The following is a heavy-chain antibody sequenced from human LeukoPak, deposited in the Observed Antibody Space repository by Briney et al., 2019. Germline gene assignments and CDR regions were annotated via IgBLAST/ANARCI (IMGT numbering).Heavy chain of an antibody. D-gene: IGHD6-19*01. CDR2: INPNSGNT. J-gene: IGHJ4*02. CDR3: ARDQTWDSSGWYEDY. V-gene: IGHV1-2*02. CDR1: GYTFTGYY. Sequence: GASVKVSCKASGYTFTGYYMHWVRQAPGQGLEWMGWINPNSGNTNYAQKVQGRVTMTTDTSTSTAYMELRSLRSDDTAVYYCARDQTWDSSGWYEDYWGQGTLVTVSS.